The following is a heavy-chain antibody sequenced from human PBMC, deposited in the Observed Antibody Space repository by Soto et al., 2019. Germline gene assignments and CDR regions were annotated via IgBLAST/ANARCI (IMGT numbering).Heavy chain of an antibody. V-gene: IGHV4-59*01. J-gene: IGHJ4*02. CDR1: GGSIREYY. CDR2: VSDSGKS. CDR3: ARGRAIYGEWDYYDY. Sequence: VQLHESGPRLVKPSETLSLTCTVSGGSIREYYWTWIRQSPGRGLQWLGFVSDSGKSDSDASLKGRLAISLDTPRSQFSLRLTSVTAADTARYFCARGRAIYGEWDYYDYWGQGAQVTVSS. D-gene: IGHD1-26*01.